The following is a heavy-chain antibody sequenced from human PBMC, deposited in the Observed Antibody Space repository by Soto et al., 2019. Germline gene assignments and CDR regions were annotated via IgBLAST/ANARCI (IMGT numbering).Heavy chain of an antibody. CDR2: IYYSGST. D-gene: IGHD4-17*01. J-gene: IGHJ4*02. Sequence: SETLSLTCTVSGGSISSYYWSWIRQPPGKGLEWIGYIYYSGSTNYNPSLKSRVTISVDTSKNQFSLKLSSVTAADTAVYYCARLRAQYGDYVFDYWGQGTLVTVSS. CDR3: ARLRAQYGDYVFDY. CDR1: GGSISSYY. V-gene: IGHV4-59*08.